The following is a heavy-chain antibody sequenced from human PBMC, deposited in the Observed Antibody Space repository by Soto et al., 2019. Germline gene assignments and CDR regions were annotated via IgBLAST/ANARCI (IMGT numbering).Heavy chain of an antibody. CDR3: AGDPDYYGSGSYLIFDY. CDR1: GGTFGTST. Sequence: SVKVSCKASGGTFGTSTFTWVRQAPGQGLEWMGRTIPILDVADYAQDFQGRVTITADKSTSTAYMELTSLTSKDTAVYYCAGDPDYYGSGSYLIFDYWGQGTLVTVSS. V-gene: IGHV1-69*04. J-gene: IGHJ4*02. D-gene: IGHD3-10*01. CDR2: TIPILDVA.